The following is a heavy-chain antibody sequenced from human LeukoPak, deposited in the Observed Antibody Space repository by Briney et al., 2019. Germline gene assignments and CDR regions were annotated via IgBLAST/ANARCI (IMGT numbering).Heavy chain of an antibody. D-gene: IGHD2-2*01. CDR2: IIPILGIA. CDR3: ARTYCSSTSCPEGDYYMDV. CDR1: GGTFSSYT. Sequence: SVKVSCKASGGTFSSYTISWVRQAPGQGLEWMGRIIPILGIANYAQKFQGRVTITADKSTSTAYMELSSLRSEDTAVYYRARTYCSSTSCPEGDYYMDVWGKGTTVTVSS. J-gene: IGHJ6*03. V-gene: IGHV1-69*02.